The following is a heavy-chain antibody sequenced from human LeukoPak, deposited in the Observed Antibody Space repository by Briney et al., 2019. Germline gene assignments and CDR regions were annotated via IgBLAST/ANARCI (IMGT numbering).Heavy chain of an antibody. D-gene: IGHD2-21*02. V-gene: IGHV3-23*01. J-gene: IGHJ4*02. Sequence: PGGSLRLSCAASGFTFSAYAMNWVRQAPGKGLEWVSVVSASGETHYADSVKGRFTISRDDSKNTLYLQMNSLRAEDTAIYYCVKDRVTMADFFDSWGQGTLVTVSS. CDR3: VKDRVTMADFFDS. CDR1: GFTFSAYA. CDR2: VSASGET.